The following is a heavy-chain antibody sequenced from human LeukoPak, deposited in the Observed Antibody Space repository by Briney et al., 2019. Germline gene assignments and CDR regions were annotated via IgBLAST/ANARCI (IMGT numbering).Heavy chain of an antibody. V-gene: IGHV5-51*01. CDR2: IYPGDSDT. CDR1: GYSFTSYW. Sequence: GESLKISCKGSGYSFTSYWIGWVRQVPGKGLEWMGIIYPGDSDTRYSPSFQGQVTISADKSITTAYLQWNSLKASDTAMYYCVRREDNGSLDYWGQGTRVTVSS. D-gene: IGHD1-14*01. J-gene: IGHJ4*02. CDR3: VRREDNGSLDY.